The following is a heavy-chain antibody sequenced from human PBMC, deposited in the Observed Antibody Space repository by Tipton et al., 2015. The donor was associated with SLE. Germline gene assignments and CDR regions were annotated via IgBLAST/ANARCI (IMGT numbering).Heavy chain of an antibody. D-gene: IGHD4-11*01. CDR1: GYTFTSYG. CDR2: ISAYNGNT. V-gene: IGHV1-18*01. J-gene: IGHJ6*02. Sequence: QSGAEVKKPGASVKVSCKASGYTFTSYGISWVRQAPGQGLEWMGWISAYNGNTNYAQKLQGRVTMTTDTSTSTAYMVLRSLRSDDTAVYYCARVGYSNYYYYYYGMDVWGQGTTVTVSS. CDR3: ARVGYSNYYYYYYGMDV.